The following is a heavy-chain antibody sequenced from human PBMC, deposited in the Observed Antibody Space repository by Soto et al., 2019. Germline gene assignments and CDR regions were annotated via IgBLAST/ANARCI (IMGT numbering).Heavy chain of an antibody. V-gene: IGHV3-33*01. J-gene: IGHJ5*02. D-gene: IGHD6-13*01. CDR3: ARDVVGGIAAAATGWFDP. CDR2: IWYDGSNK. CDR1: GFTFSSYG. Sequence: QVQLVESGGGVVQPGRSLRLSCAASGFTFSSYGMHWVRQAPGKGLEWVAVIWYDGSNKYYADSVKGRFTISRDNSKNTLYLQMNSLRAEDTAVYYCARDVVGGIAAAATGWFDPWGQGTLVTVSS.